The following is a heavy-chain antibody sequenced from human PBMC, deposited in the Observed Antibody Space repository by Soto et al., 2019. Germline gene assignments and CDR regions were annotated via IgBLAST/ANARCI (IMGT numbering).Heavy chain of an antibody. CDR2: IYYSGST. CDR1: GGSISSSSYF. D-gene: IGHD2-21*02. CDR3: ARHPSDFWFDP. V-gene: IGHV4-39*01. J-gene: IGHJ5*02. Sequence: PSETLSLTCSVSGGSISSSSYFWGWIRQPPGKGLEWIGSIYYSGSTYYNPSLKSRVTVSVDTSKNQFYLKLSSVTAADTAVYYCARHPSDFWFDPWGQGTLVTVSS.